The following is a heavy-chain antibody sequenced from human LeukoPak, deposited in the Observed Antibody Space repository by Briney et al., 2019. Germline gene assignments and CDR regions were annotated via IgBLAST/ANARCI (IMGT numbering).Heavy chain of an antibody. D-gene: IGHD2-8*01. CDR2: IGGGDT. J-gene: IGHJ4*02. V-gene: IGHV3-23*01. Sequence: PGGSLRLSCSASGFTFRNFAISWVRQAPGKGLEWVSSIGGGDTHYADSVKGRFTISRDDSRSTVDLQMSSLRAEDTAVYYCAKDGQSFNSMYDYFDSWGQRTQVTVSS. CDR1: GFTFRNFA. CDR3: AKDGQSFNSMYDYFDS.